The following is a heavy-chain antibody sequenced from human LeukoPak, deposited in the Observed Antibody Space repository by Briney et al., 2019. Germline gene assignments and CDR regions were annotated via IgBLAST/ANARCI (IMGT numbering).Heavy chain of an antibody. D-gene: IGHD3-10*01. Sequence: AGGSLTLSCAASGFTFSSYWMHWVRQTPAKGLVWVSRINTDGSYTSYADSAKGRFTISRDNAKNTLYLQVNSLRAEDTAVYYCASIHGSGSYYVYWGQGTLVTVSA. V-gene: IGHV3-74*01. CDR3: ASIHGSGSYYVY. CDR2: INTDGSYT. J-gene: IGHJ4*02. CDR1: GFTFSSYW.